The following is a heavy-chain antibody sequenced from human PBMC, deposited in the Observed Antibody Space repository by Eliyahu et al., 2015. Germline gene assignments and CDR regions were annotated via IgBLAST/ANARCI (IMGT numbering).Heavy chain of an antibody. Sequence: QLQLQESGPGLVKPSETLSLTCTXSGGXISSSSYXWGWIRQPPGKGLEWIGSIYYSGSTYYNPSLKSRVTISVDTSKNQFSLKLSSVTAADTAVYYCARPAARQLYNWFDPWGQGTLVTVSS. D-gene: IGHD6-6*01. J-gene: IGHJ5*02. CDR1: GGXISSSSYX. V-gene: IGHV4-39*01. CDR3: ARPAARQLYNWFDP. CDR2: IYYSGST.